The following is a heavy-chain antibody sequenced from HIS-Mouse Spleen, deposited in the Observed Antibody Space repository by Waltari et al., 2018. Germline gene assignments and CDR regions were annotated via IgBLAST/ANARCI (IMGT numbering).Heavy chain of an antibody. CDR1: GGSFSGYY. Sequence: QVQLQQWGAGLLKPSETLSLTCAVYGGSFSGYYWSWIRQPPGKGLERIGEINHSGSTRQNPPLTRRVTKSVDTSRNPFPLKLRSVTAADTAVDYCARDEGYSSSSYFDYWGQGTLVTVSS. CDR2: INHSGST. J-gene: IGHJ4*02. CDR3: ARDEGYSSSSYFDY. D-gene: IGHD6-6*01. V-gene: IGHV4-34*01.